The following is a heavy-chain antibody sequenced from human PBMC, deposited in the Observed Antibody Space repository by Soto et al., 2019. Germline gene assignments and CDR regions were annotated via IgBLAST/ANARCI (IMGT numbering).Heavy chain of an antibody. J-gene: IGHJ5*02. CDR1: GGTVSSYS. D-gene: IGHD3-3*01. CDR2: ILPLRQIP. Sequence: QVPLVQSGAEVKKPGSSVRVSCKSSGGTVSSYSLSWLRQAPGQGLEWVGGILPLRQIPEYAQKFQGRVQIRLDKTTKPRHMDRPRIPAENTVVYYCASPHDGVRLLEWLPFDVWSQRTLVTVSS. CDR3: ASPHDGVRLLEWLPFDV. V-gene: IGHV1-69*09.